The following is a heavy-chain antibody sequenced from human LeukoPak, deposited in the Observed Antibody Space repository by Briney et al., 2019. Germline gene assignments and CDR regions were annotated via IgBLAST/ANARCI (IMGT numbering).Heavy chain of an antibody. Sequence: GGSLRLSCSASGXTFSSYAMHWVRQAPGKGLEYVSSISSNGGSTYYADSVKGRFTISRDNSKNTLFLQMSSLRTEDTAVYYCASPCSGYDYNFDHWGQGTLVTVSS. D-gene: IGHD5-12*01. CDR2: ISSNGGST. V-gene: IGHV3-64D*06. CDR3: ASPCSGYDYNFDH. CDR1: GXTFSSYA. J-gene: IGHJ4*02.